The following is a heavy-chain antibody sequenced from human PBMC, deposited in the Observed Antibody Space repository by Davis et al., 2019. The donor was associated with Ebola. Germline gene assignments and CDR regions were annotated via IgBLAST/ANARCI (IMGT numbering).Heavy chain of an antibody. CDR3: ARGGGEQWLILNREEAIDY. J-gene: IGHJ4*02. CDR2: IYYSGST. Sequence: MPSETLSLTCTVSGGSVSSGSYYWSWIRQPPGKGLEWIGYIYYSGSTNYNPSLKSRVTISVDTSKSQFSLNLSSVTAEDTAVYYCARGGGEQWLILNREEAIDYWGQGTLVTVSS. CDR1: GGSVSSGSYY. D-gene: IGHD6-19*01. V-gene: IGHV4-61*01.